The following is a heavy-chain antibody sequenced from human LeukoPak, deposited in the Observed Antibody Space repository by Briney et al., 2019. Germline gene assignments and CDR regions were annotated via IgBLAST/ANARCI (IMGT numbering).Heavy chain of an antibody. V-gene: IGHV4-31*03. D-gene: IGHD3-22*01. CDR1: GGSISSGGYY. J-gene: IGHJ4*02. CDR2: IYYSGST. CDR3: ARFSGTTDSSGYYYFDY. Sequence: PSETLSLTCTVSGGSISSGGYYWSWIRQHPGTGLEWLEYIYYSGSTYYNPSLKSRVTISVDTSKNQFSLKLSSVTAADTAVYYCARFSGTTDSSGYYYFDYWGQGTLVTVSS.